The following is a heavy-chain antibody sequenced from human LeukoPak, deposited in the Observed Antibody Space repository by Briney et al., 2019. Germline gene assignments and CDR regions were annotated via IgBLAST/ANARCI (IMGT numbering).Heavy chain of an antibody. V-gene: IGHV4-59*12. Sequence: SETLSLTCTVSGGSMSSFYWSWIRQPPGKGLEWIGYIYYSGTTNYNPSLKSRVTMSVDTSKNQVSLNLSSVTAADTAVYYCARGKGAAAYWEPFDIWGQGTMVTVSS. D-gene: IGHD6-13*01. CDR2: IYYSGTT. J-gene: IGHJ3*02. CDR3: ARGKGAAAYWEPFDI. CDR1: GGSMSSFY.